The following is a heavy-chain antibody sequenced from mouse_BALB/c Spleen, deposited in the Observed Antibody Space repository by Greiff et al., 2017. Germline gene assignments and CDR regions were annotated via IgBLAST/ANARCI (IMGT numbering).Heavy chain of an antibody. J-gene: IGHJ1*01. CDR3: ARGYFDV. Sequence: EVQLVESGPGLVKPSQSLSLTCTVTGYSITSDYAWNWIRQFPGNKLEWMGYISYSGSTSYNPSLKSRISITRDTSKNQLFLQLNSVTTEDTATYYCARGYFDVWGAGTTVTVSS. V-gene: IGHV3-2*02. CDR1: GYSITSDYA. CDR2: ISYSGST.